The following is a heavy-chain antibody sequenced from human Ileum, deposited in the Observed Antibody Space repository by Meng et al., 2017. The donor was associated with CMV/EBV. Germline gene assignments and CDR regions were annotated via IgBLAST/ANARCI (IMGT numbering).Heavy chain of an antibody. J-gene: IGHJ6*02. Sequence: SVNVSCKASGGTFSSYAISWVRQAPGQGLEWMGGIIPIFGTANYAQKFQGRVTITTDESTSTAYMELSSLRSEDTAVYYCARGRIAAAGHYYYGMDVWGQGTTVTVSS. D-gene: IGHD6-13*01. CDR2: IIPIFGTA. CDR1: GGTFSSYA. V-gene: IGHV1-69*05. CDR3: ARGRIAAAGHYYYGMDV.